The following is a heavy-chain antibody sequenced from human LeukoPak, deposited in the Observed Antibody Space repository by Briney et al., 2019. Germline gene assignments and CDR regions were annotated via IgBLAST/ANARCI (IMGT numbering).Heavy chain of an antibody. CDR3: ARDVGASAPDAFDI. Sequence: PGGSLRLSCAASGFTFSTYNMNWVRQAPGKGLGWVSSISTSSNYIYYADSVRGRFTISRDNAKSSLYLQMNSLRAEDTDVYYCARDVGASAPDAFDIWGQGTMVTVSS. J-gene: IGHJ3*02. V-gene: IGHV3-21*01. D-gene: IGHD3-16*01. CDR1: GFTFSTYN. CDR2: ISTSSNYI.